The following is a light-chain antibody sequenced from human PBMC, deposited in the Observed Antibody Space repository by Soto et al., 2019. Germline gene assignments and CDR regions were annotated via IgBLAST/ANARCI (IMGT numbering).Light chain of an antibody. CDR3: QQYDNLPPGLT. Sequence: DIQMTQSPSSLSASVGDRVTITCRASQDISNYLNWYQQKPGKAPKLLIYDASNLETGVPSRFSGSGSGTDFTFTISSLQPEDIATYYCQQYDNLPPGLTFGGGTKV. CDR2: DAS. V-gene: IGKV1-33*01. CDR1: QDISNY. J-gene: IGKJ4*01.